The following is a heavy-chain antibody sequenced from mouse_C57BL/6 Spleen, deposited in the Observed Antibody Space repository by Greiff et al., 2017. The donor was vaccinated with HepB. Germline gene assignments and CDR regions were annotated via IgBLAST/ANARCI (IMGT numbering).Heavy chain of an antibody. D-gene: IGHD1-1*01. Sequence: VQLQQSGPELVKPGASVKIPCKASGYTFTDYNMDWVKQSHGKSLEWIGDINPNNGGTIYNQKFKGKATLTVDKSSSTAYMELRSLTSEDTSVYYFARRDGRPFAYWGQGTLVTVSA. CDR3: ARRDGRPFAY. V-gene: IGHV1-18*01. CDR1: GYTFTDYN. J-gene: IGHJ3*01. CDR2: INPNNGGT.